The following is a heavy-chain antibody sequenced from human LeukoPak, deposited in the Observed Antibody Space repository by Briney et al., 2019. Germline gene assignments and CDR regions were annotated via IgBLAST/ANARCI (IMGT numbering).Heavy chain of an antibody. Sequence: GGSLRLSCAASGFTFSDYYMSWIRQAPGKGLEWVSYISSNYTIYYADSVKGRFTISRDNAKNSLYLQLNSLRAEDTAVYYCARDILMRDWGQGTLVTVSS. CDR3: ARDILMRD. CDR1: GFTFSDYY. CDR2: ISSNYTI. D-gene: IGHD2-8*01. V-gene: IGHV3-11*01. J-gene: IGHJ4*02.